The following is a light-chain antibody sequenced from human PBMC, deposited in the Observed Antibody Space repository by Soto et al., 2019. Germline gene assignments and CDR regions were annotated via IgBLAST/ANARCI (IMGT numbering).Light chain of an antibody. CDR1: SSNIGSNY. CDR3: AAWDDSLSVLV. CDR2: SNN. J-gene: IGLJ2*01. Sequence: QSVLTQPPSASGTPGQMVTMSCSGSSSNIGSNYVYWYQQLPGTAPKLLIYSNNQRPSGVPDRFSGSKSGTSASLAISGPRSEDEADYYCAAWDDSLSVLVFGGGTQLTVL. V-gene: IGLV1-47*02.